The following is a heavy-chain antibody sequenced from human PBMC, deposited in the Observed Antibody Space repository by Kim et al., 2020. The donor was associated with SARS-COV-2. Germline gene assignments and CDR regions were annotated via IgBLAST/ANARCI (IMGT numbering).Heavy chain of an antibody. J-gene: IGHJ4*02. CDR2: ISASGDSP. CDR1: GFRFNNYA. Sequence: GGSLRLSCAASGFRFNNYAMSWVRQAPGKGLDWVSGISASGDSPYYADSVKGRFTISRDNSKNMVFLQVKSLRAEDTAVYYCVKAYSTWFDYWGQGTLVT. V-gene: IGHV3-23*01. D-gene: IGHD4-4*01. CDR3: VKAYSTWFDY.